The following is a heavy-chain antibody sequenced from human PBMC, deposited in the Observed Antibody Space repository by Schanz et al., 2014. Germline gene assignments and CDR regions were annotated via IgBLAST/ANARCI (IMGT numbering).Heavy chain of an antibody. CDR2: LSGSGGST. Sequence: EVQLVESGGGFVQPGGSLRLSCAASGFTFSSYAMSWVRQAPGKGLEWVSALSGSGGSTYYADSVKGRFTISRDNSKNTLYLQMNSLRAEDTAVYYCARANYRRKINFDYWGRGTLVTDSS. V-gene: IGHV3-23*04. D-gene: IGHD3-10*01. J-gene: IGHJ4*02. CDR3: ARANYRRKINFDY. CDR1: GFTFSSYA.